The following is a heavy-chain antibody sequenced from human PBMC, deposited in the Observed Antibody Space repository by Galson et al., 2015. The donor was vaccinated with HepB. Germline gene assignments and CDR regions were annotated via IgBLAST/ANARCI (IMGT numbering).Heavy chain of an antibody. V-gene: IGHV4-34*01. CDR1: GGSFSGYY. Sequence: LSLTCAVYGGSFSGYYWSWIRQPPGKGLEWIGEINHSGSTNYNPSLKSRVTISLDTSKNHFSLKLSSVTAADTAVYYCASGHRPYFDYWGQGTLVTVSS. CDR3: ASGHRPYFDY. D-gene: IGHD2-21*01. CDR2: INHSGST. J-gene: IGHJ4*02.